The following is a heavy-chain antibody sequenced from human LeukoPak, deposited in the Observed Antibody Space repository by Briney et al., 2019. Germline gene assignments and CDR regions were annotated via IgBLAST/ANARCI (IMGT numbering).Heavy chain of an antibody. J-gene: IGHJ4*02. V-gene: IGHV3-21*01. CDR3: ARVKTSSSSSPSDY. CDR2: ISSSSSYI. Sequence: PGGSLRLSCAASGFTFSSYSMNWVRQAPGKGLEWVSSISSSSSYIYYADSVKGRFTISRDNAKNSLYLQMNSLRAEDTAVYYCARVKTSSSSSPSDYWGQGTLVTVSS. CDR1: GFTFSSYS. D-gene: IGHD6-6*01.